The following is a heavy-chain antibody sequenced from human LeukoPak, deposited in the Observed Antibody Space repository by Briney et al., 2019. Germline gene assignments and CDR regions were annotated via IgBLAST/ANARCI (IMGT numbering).Heavy chain of an antibody. CDR1: GFSFSNYW. D-gene: IGHD2-21*02. J-gene: IGHJ4*02. CDR2: IKQDGSEK. CDR3: ARARVVTKWIDY. V-gene: IGHV3-7*03. Sequence: GGSLRLSCAASGFSFSNYWMSWVRQAPGKGLEWVANIKQDGSEKYYVDSVKGRFTTSRDNAKNSLYLQMNSLRAEDTAVYYCARARVVTKWIDYWGQGTLVAVSS.